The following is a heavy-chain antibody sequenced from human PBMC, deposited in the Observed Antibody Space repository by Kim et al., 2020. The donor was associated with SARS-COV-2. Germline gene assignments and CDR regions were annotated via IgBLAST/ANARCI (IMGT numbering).Heavy chain of an antibody. CDR1: GFTFSSYS. Sequence: GGSLRLSCAASGFTFSSYSMNWVRQAPGKGLEWVSSISSSSSYIYYADSVKGRFTISRDNAKNSLYLQMNSLRAEDTAVYYCARAAQVGATGWSDPWGQGTLVTVSS. CDR2: ISSSSSYI. J-gene: IGHJ5*02. V-gene: IGHV3-21*01. D-gene: IGHD1-26*01. CDR3: ARAAQVGATGWSDP.